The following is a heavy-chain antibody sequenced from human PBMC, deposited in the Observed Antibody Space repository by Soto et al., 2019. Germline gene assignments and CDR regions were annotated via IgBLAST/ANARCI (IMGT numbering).Heavy chain of an antibody. J-gene: IGHJ5*02. CDR1: GGSISSSSYY. Sequence: QLQLQESGPGLVKPSETLSLTCTVSGGSISSSSYYWGWIRQPPGKGLEWIGSIYYSGSTYYNPSLKSRVTISVDTSKNQFSLKLSSVTAADTAVYYCARRYCSGGSCLYNWFDPWGQGTLVTVSS. D-gene: IGHD2-15*01. CDR2: IYYSGST. CDR3: ARRYCSGGSCLYNWFDP. V-gene: IGHV4-39*01.